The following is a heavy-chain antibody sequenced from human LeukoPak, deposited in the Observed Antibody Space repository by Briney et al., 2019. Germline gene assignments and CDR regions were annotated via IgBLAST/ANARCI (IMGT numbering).Heavy chain of an antibody. J-gene: IGHJ4*02. CDR3: ARSSPLRYYYGSQAYFDY. CDR2: IYYSGST. D-gene: IGHD3-10*01. CDR1: GGSISSYY. Sequence: SETLSLTCTVSGGSISSYYGSWIRQPPGKGLEWIGYIYYSGSTNYNPSLKSRISISVDTSKNQFSLKLSSVTAADTAVYYCARSSPLRYYYGSQAYFDYWGQGTLVTVSS. V-gene: IGHV4-59*01.